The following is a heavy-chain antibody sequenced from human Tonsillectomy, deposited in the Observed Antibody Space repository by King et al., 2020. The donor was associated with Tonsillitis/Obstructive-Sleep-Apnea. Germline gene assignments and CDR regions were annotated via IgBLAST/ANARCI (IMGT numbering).Heavy chain of an antibody. CDR1: GGSISSYY. D-gene: IGHD6-19*01. Sequence: VQLQESGPGLVKPSETLSLTCTVSGGSISSYYWSWIRQPPGKGLEWIGYIYYSGSTNYNPSLKSRVTISVDTSKNQFSLKLSSVTAADTAVYYCARYRRGQWLARGYFDYWGQGTLVTVSS. CDR3: ARYRRGQWLARGYFDY. J-gene: IGHJ4*02. CDR2: IYYSGST. V-gene: IGHV4-59*08.